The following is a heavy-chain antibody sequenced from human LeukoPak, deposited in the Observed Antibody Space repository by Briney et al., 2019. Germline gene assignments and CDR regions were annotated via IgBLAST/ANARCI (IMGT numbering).Heavy chain of an antibody. D-gene: IGHD4-17*01. CDR1: GGSFSGYY. CDR2: INHSGST. V-gene: IGHV4-34*01. J-gene: IGHJ4*02. Sequence: SETLSLTCAVYGGSFSGYYWSWIRQPPGKGLEWIGEINHSGSTNYNPSLKSRVTISVDTSKNQFSRKLSSLTAAETAVYYCARDYGVTGYWGQGTLVTVSS. CDR3: ARDYGVTGY.